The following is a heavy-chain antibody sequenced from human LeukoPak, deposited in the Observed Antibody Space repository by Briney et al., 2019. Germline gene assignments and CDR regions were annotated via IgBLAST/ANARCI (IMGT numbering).Heavy chain of an antibody. Sequence: ASVKVSCKASGGTFSSYAISWVRQAPGQGLEWMGGIIPIFGTANYAQKFQGRVTITADESTSTAYMELSSLRSEDTAVYYCARAEGVDCTNGVCSPPEFDYWGQGTLVTVSS. CDR3: ARAEGVDCTNGVCSPPEFDY. CDR2: IIPIFGTA. D-gene: IGHD2-8*01. V-gene: IGHV1-69*01. J-gene: IGHJ4*02. CDR1: GGTFSSYA.